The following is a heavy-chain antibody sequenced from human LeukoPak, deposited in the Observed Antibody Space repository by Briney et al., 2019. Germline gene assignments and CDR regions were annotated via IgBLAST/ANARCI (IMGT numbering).Heavy chain of an antibody. CDR1: GFTFSSYG. J-gene: IGHJ4*02. CDR3: ARDFSTYYESSSFYGDSCFDY. V-gene: IGHV3-30*02. D-gene: IGHD3-22*01. CDR2: IRYDESNK. Sequence: GGSLRLSCAASGFTFSSYGMHWVRQAPGKGLEWVAFIRYDESNKYYADSVKGRFTISRDNSKNTVYLQMNSLRAEDTAVYYCARDFSTYYESSSFYGDSCFDYWGQGILVTVSS.